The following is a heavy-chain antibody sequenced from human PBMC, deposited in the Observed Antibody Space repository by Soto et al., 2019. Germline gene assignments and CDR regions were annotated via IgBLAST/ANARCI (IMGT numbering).Heavy chain of an antibody. V-gene: IGHV4-59*08. CDR1: GGSISSYY. D-gene: IGHD5-18*01. Sequence: QVQLQESGPGLVRPSETLSLTCTVSGGSISSYYWSWIRQPPGKGLDCIGYIDYSGSTKYNPSLKSRVASSVDTSKNQFSLKLGSVTAADTAVYYGARLLRGYNYGSSDYDYDIDVWGQGTTVTVSS. CDR2: IDYSGST. J-gene: IGHJ6*02. CDR3: ARLLRGYNYGSSDYDYDIDV.